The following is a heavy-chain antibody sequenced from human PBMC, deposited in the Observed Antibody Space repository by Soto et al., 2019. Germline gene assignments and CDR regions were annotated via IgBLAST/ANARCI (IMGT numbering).Heavy chain of an antibody. CDR3: AREAGEVVVIPRAGDAFDI. J-gene: IGHJ3*02. Sequence: SVKVSCKASGGTFSSYAISWVRQAPGQGLEWMGGIIPIFGTANCAQKFQGRVTITADKSTSTAYMELSSLRSEDTAVYYCAREAGEVVVIPRAGDAFDIWGQGTMVTVSS. V-gene: IGHV1-69*06. D-gene: IGHD3-22*01. CDR2: IIPIFGTA. CDR1: GGTFSSYA.